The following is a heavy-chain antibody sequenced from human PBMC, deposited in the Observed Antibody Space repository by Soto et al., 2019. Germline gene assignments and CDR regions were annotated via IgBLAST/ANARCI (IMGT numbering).Heavy chain of an antibody. J-gene: IGHJ5*02. CDR3: SRRAPEGFDP. Sequence: PXGTLSLTCTVSGASISRSPYCGAWIRQPPGKGLEWVGSLCYSGNYYRPSLKSRVTISVDTSKNQLSLNLSSVTAADTAIYYCSRRAPEGFDPWGQGTLVTVSS. CDR2: LCYSGN. V-gene: IGHV4-39*01. CDR1: GASISRSPYC.